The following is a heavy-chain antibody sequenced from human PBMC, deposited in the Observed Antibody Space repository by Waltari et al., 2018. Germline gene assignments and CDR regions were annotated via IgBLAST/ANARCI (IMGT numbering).Heavy chain of an antibody. J-gene: IGHJ4*02. Sequence: EVQLVESGGGLVQPGRSLRLSCAASGFTFDDYASHWVRQAPGKGLEWVSGISGNSGSIGYADSVKGRFTISRDNAKNSLYLQMNSLRAEDTALYYCAKGGGGWYVGWYYFDYWGQGTLVTVSS. CDR3: AKGGGGWYVGWYYFDY. CDR1: GFTFDDYA. CDR2: ISGNSGSI. D-gene: IGHD6-19*01. V-gene: IGHV3-9*01.